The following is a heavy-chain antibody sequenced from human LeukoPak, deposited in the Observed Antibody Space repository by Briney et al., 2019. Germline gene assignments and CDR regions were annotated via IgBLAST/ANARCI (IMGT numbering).Heavy chain of an antibody. CDR3: ARGGGGWLPFDY. J-gene: IGHJ4*02. CDR2: INHSGST. Sequence: PSETLSLTCAVYGGSFSGYYWSWVRQPPRKELEWIGEINHSGSTNYNPSLKSRVTISVDTSKNQFSLKLSSVTAADTAVYYCARGGGGWLPFDYWGQGTLVTVSS. CDR1: GGSFSGYY. V-gene: IGHV4-34*01. D-gene: IGHD5-24*01.